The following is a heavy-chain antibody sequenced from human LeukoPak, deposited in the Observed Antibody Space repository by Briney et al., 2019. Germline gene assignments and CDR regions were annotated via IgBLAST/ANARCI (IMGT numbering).Heavy chain of an antibody. CDR2: IYTSGST. D-gene: IGHD3-3*01. V-gene: IGHV4-61*02. CDR1: GGSISSGSYY. CDR3: ARYPSEYYDFWSGYYDDAFDI. Sequence: SETLSLTCTVSGGSISSGSYYWRWIRQPAGKGLEWIGRIYTSGSTNYNPSLKCRVTISVDTSKNQFSLKLSSVTAADTAVYYCARYPSEYYDFWSGYYDDAFDIWGQGTMVTVSS. J-gene: IGHJ3*02.